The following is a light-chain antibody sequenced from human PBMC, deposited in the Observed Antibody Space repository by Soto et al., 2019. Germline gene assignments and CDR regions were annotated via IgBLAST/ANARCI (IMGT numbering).Light chain of an antibody. J-gene: IGLJ2*01. CDR2: LNSDGSQ. Sequence: QPVLTQSPSASASLGASVKLTCSLSSGHSAYAIAWHQQQPEKGPRFLMKLNSDGSQSKGDGIPDRFSGSSSGTERYLTISSLQSEDEADYFCQTWGTGIHVFGGGTKLTVL. CDR3: QTWGTGIHV. CDR1: SGHSAYA. V-gene: IGLV4-69*02.